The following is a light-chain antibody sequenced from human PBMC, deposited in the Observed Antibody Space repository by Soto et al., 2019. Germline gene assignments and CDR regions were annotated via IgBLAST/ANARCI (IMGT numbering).Light chain of an antibody. V-gene: IGKV1-39*01. CDR2: DAT. J-gene: IGKJ2*01. CDR3: QHSFGTPPYT. Sequence: DIQVTQSPSSLTASIGERVTLTCRASRSVGSRLNWYQQKPGKAPALLIYDATDLQTGVPSRFRGRGSGTDFTLTITSLQPEDVATYYCQHSFGTPPYTFGQGPGW. CDR1: RSVGSR.